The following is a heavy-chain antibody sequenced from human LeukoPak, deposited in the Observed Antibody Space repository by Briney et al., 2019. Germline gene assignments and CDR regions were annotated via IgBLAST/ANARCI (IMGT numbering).Heavy chain of an antibody. Sequence: GGSLRLSCAASGFTFSSCAMSWVRQAPGKGLEWVSTIIDSGNSIYYADSVEGRFTISRDNSKNTLYLQMNSLRAEDTAIYYCAVWGYWGQGTLVTVSS. CDR3: AVWGY. V-gene: IGHV3-23*01. D-gene: IGHD7-27*01. CDR2: IIDSGNSI. CDR1: GFTFSSCA. J-gene: IGHJ4*02.